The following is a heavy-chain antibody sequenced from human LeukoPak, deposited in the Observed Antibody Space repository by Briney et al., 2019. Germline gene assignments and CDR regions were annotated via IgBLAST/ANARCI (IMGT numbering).Heavy chain of an antibody. Sequence: PSETLSLTCAVYGGSFSGYYWSWIRQPPGKGLEWIGEINHSGSTNYNPSLKSRVTISVDTSKNQFSLKLSSVTAADTAVYYCARGIVVVPAAIPGWFDPWGQGTLVAVSS. V-gene: IGHV4-34*01. D-gene: IGHD2-2*02. CDR2: INHSGST. CDR3: ARGIVVVPAAIPGWFDP. CDR1: GGSFSGYY. J-gene: IGHJ5*02.